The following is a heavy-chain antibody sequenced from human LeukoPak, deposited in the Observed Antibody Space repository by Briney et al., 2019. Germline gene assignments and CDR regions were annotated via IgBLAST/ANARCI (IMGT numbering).Heavy chain of an antibody. CDR2: ISYDGSNK. D-gene: IGHD2-15*01. V-gene: IGHV3-30-3*01. CDR1: GSTFSNYA. J-gene: IGHJ4*02. CDR3: ARDFLGYCSGGSCQRSYFFDY. Sequence: GGFLRLSCAASGSTFSNYAMHWVRQAPGKGLEWVAVISYDGSNKYYADSVKGRFTISRDNSKNTLYLQMNSLRAEDTAVYYCARDFLGYCSGGSCQRSYFFDYWGQGTLVTVSS.